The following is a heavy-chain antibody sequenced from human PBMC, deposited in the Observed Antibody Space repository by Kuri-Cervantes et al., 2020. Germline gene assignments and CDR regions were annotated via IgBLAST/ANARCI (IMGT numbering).Heavy chain of an antibody. CDR2: INHSGST. D-gene: IGHD5-18*01. V-gene: IGHV4-39*07. CDR3: ARVGRDSYGPLGYFDY. J-gene: IGHJ4*02. Sequence: SETLSLTCTVSGGSVSSGSYYWSWIRQPPGKGLEWIGEINHSGSTNYNPSLKSRVTISVDTSKNQFSLKLSSVTAADTAVYYCARVGRDSYGPLGYFDYWGQGTLVTVSS. CDR1: GGSVSSGSYY.